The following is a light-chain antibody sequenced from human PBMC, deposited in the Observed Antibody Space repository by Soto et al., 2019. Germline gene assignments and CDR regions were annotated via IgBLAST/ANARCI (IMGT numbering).Light chain of an antibody. CDR1: QSISTY. J-gene: IGKJ3*01. V-gene: IGKV1-39*01. CDR2: EAS. Sequence: DIQMTQSPSSLSASVGDRITITCRASQSISTYLNWYQQRPGRAPKLLIYEASSLQSGVPSRFSGSGSGTYFTLTISSLQPEDFATYYCQQSYDPPFTFGPGTKVYIK. CDR3: QQSYDPPFT.